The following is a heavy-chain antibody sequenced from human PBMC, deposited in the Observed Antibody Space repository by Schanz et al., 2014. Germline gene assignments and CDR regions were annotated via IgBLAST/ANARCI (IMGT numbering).Heavy chain of an antibody. Sequence: EVQLVESGGGLVQPGGSLRLSCAASGFTLSNSDMHWVRQGTGKGLEWVSTIGYLGDTYYPDSVKDRFTVSRDSGQNSLYLQMNSLRAGDTAVYYCARVHYGSGSYCDYWGQGTLVTVSS. V-gene: IGHV3-13*01. CDR3: ARVHYGSGSYCDY. D-gene: IGHD3-10*01. CDR2: IGYLGDT. J-gene: IGHJ4*02. CDR1: GFTLSNSD.